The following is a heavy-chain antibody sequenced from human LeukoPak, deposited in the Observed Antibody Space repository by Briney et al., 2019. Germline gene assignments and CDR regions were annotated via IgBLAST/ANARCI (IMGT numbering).Heavy chain of an antibody. CDR3: ARHPKSGYTGYESDY. Sequence: PGGSLRLSCAASGFTFSSYGMHWVRQAPGEGLEWVAVISYDGSNKYYADSVKGRFTISRDNSKNTLYLQMNSLKASDTAMYYCARHPKSGYTGYESDYWGQGTLVTVSS. V-gene: IGHV3-30*03. CDR1: GFTFSSYG. CDR2: ISYDGSNK. D-gene: IGHD5-12*01. J-gene: IGHJ4*02.